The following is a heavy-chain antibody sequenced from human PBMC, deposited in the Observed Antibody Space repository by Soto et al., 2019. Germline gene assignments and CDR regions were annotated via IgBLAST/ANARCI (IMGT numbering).Heavy chain of an antibody. D-gene: IGHD3-10*01. CDR3: ATPTLLRGAMITNINFDF. Sequence: VLVPVSCKTSVHSLTESSIHWVRQAPGKGRGWMGCFDPEGGEAIYAQKRHGRVPVTEDTVTDTAYMELSGLKSDGKAVYFWATPTLLRGAMITNINFDFLGQGTPVTVSS. CDR2: FDPEGGEA. CDR1: VHSLTESS. V-gene: IGHV1-24*01. J-gene: IGHJ4*01.